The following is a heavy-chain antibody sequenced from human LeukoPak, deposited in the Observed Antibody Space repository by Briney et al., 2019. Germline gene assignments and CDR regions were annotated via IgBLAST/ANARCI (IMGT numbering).Heavy chain of an antibody. J-gene: IGHJ4*02. CDR3: TTAPSIAARQDY. V-gene: IGHV3-15*01. D-gene: IGHD6-6*01. Sequence: PGGSLRLSCAASGFTFSNAWMSWVRQAPGKGLEWVGRIKSKTDGGTTDYAAPVKGRFTISRDDSKNTLYLQMNSLKTEDTAVYYCTTAPSIAARQDYWGQGTLVTVSS. CDR1: GFTFSNAW. CDR2: IKSKTDGGTT.